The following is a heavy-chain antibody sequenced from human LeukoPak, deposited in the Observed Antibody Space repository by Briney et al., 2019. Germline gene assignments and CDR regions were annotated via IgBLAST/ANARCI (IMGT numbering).Heavy chain of an antibody. J-gene: IGHJ4*02. CDR3: ARHPDYGDYVVGD. CDR1: GFTLSSYW. Sequence: GGSLRLSCAASGFTLSSYWMNWVRQAPGKGLEWVSYISSSGSTIYYADSVKGRFTISRDNAKNSLYLQMNSLRAEDTAVYYCARHPDYGDYVVGDWGQGTLVTVSS. V-gene: IGHV3-48*04. CDR2: ISSSGSTI. D-gene: IGHD4-17*01.